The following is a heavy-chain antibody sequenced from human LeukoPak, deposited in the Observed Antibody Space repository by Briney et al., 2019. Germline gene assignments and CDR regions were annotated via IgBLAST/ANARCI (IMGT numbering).Heavy chain of an antibody. D-gene: IGHD2-15*01. J-gene: IGHJ4*02. CDR2: INHSGST. CDR1: GGSFSGYY. Sequence: SETLSLTCAVYGGSFSGYYWSWIRQPPGKGLEWIGEINHSGSTNYNPSLKSRVTISVDTSKNQFSLKLSSVTAADTAVYYCARTRSLLRISGSAPFDYWGQGTLVTVSS. CDR3: ARTRSLLRISGSAPFDY. V-gene: IGHV4-34*01.